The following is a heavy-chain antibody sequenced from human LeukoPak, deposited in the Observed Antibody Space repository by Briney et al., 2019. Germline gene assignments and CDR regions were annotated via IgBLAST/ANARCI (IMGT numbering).Heavy chain of an antibody. Sequence: PGGSLRLSCAASGFTFSSYDMPWVRQATGKGLEWVSAIGTAGDTYYPGSVKGRFTISRENAKNSLYLQTNSLRAGDTAVYYCARGNSSSSQQFDYWGQGTLVTVSS. CDR2: IGTAGDT. J-gene: IGHJ4*02. CDR1: GFTFSSYD. CDR3: ARGNSSSSQQFDY. V-gene: IGHV3-13*01. D-gene: IGHD6-13*01.